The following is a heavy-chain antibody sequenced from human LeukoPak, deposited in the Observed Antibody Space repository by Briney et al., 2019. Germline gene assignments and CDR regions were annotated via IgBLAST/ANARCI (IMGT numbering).Heavy chain of an antibody. V-gene: IGHV4-34*01. D-gene: IGHD3-16*01. Sequence: PSETLSLTCTVSGGSISSYYWSWVRQPPGKGLEWIGEINHSGSTNYNPSLKSRVTISVDTSKNQFSLKLSSVTAADTAVYYCARGLGDYHYWGQGTLVTVSS. CDR2: INHSGST. CDR1: GGSISSYY. J-gene: IGHJ4*02. CDR3: ARGLGDYHY.